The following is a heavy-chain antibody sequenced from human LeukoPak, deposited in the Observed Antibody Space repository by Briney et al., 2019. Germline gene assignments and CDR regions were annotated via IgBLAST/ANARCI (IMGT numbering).Heavy chain of an antibody. Sequence: GGSLRLSCAASGFTFSNYWMSWVRQAPGKGLEWVANIKKDGSEKYYVDSVKGRFTISRDNAKNSLYLQMNSLRAEDTAVYYCAKGLRVFDYWGQGTLVTVSS. CDR2: IKKDGSEK. CDR1: GFTFSNYW. J-gene: IGHJ4*02. V-gene: IGHV3-7*01. D-gene: IGHD5/OR15-5a*01. CDR3: AKGLRVFDY.